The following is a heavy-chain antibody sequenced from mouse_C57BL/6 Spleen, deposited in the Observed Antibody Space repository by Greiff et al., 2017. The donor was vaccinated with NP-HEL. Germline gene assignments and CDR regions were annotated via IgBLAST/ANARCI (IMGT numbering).Heavy chain of an antibody. Sequence: QVQLQQSGPELVKPGASVKISCKASGYAFSSSWMNWVKQRPGQGLEWIGRIYPGDGDTNYNGKFKGKATLTADKSSSPAYMQLSSLTSEDSAVYFCSRSLRVGYYFFAYWGQGTLVTVSA. CDR1: GYAFSSSW. CDR3: SRSLRVGYYFFAY. J-gene: IGHJ3*01. CDR2: IYPGDGDT. D-gene: IGHD2-3*01. V-gene: IGHV1-82*01.